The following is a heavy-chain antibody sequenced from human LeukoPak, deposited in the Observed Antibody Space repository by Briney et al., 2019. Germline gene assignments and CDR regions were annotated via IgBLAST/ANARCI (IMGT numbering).Heavy chain of an antibody. V-gene: IGHV3-48*01. CDR2: ISSSSSTI. J-gene: IGHJ4*02. CDR1: GFTFSSYS. Sequence: GGSLRLSCAASGFTFSSYSMNWVRQAPGKGLEWVSYISSSSSTIYYAGSVKGRFTISRDNAKNSLYLQMDSLRAEDTAVYYCIVLAVAGTFGFDYWGQGTLVTVSS. CDR3: IVLAVAGTFGFDY. D-gene: IGHD6-19*01.